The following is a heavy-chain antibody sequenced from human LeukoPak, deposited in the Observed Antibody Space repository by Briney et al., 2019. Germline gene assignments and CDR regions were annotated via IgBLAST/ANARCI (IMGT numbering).Heavy chain of an antibody. CDR1: GFTFSDYY. D-gene: IGHD6-13*01. J-gene: IGHJ4*02. CDR3: AREVIAAAPFDY. Sequence: GGSLRLSCAASGFTFSDYYMSWIRQAPGQGLEWVSYISSSGSTIYYADSVKGRFTISRDNAKNSLYLQMNSLRAEDTAVYYCAREVIAAAPFDYWGQGTLVTVSS. CDR2: ISSSGSTI. V-gene: IGHV3-11*01.